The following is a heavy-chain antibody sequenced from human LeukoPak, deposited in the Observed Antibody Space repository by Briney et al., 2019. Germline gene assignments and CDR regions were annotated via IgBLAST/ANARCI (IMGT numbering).Heavy chain of an antibody. J-gene: IGHJ4*02. CDR3: AKDLFGPLDY. CDR2: ISSSSSYI. CDR1: GFTFSSHS. Sequence: GGSLRLSCAASGFTFSSHSMNWVRQAPGKGLEWVSSISSSSSYIYYADSVKGRFTISRDNSKNTLYLQMNSLRAEDTAVYYCAKDLFGPLDYWGQGTLVTVSS. D-gene: IGHD3-16*01. V-gene: IGHV3-21*04.